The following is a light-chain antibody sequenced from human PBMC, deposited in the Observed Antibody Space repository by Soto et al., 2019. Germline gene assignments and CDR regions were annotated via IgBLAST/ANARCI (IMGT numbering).Light chain of an antibody. Sequence: EIVMTQSPATLSVSAGDRATLSCRASQSVSNNLAWYQQKPGQAPRLLIYGASTRATGIPARFSGSGSGTEFTLTISSLQSEDFAVYYCQQYNSGPFTFGGGTKVEIK. CDR3: QQYNSGPFT. CDR2: GAS. V-gene: IGKV3-15*01. CDR1: QSVSNN. J-gene: IGKJ4*01.